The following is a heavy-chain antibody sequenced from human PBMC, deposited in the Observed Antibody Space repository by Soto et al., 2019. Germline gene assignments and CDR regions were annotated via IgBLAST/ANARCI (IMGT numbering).Heavy chain of an antibody. CDR3: TKDLIAGTTPDY. J-gene: IGHJ4*02. CDR1: GFTFSNAW. Sequence: EVQLVESGGGLVKPGGSLRLSCAASGFTFSNAWMSWVRQAPGKGLEWVGRIKSKTDGGTTDYAAPVKGRFTISRDDSKNTLYLQMNSRKTEDTAVYYCTKDLIAGTTPDYWGQGTLVTVSS. D-gene: IGHD1-7*01. V-gene: IGHV3-15*01. CDR2: IKSKTDGGTT.